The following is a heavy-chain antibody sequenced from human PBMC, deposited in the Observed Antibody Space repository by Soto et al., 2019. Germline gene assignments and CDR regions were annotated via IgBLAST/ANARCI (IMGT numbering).Heavy chain of an antibody. CDR2: INPYNANT. CDR1: GYTFTNHG. D-gene: IGHD3-16*01. J-gene: IGHJ3*02. Sequence: ASVKVSCKTSGYTFTNHGINWVRQAPGQGLEWMGWINPYNANTNYAQKLQGRVTMTTDTSTSTAYMDLRSLTSDDTAVYYRARDRVAGIWGDAFDIWGQGTMVTV. CDR3: ARDRVAGIWGDAFDI. V-gene: IGHV1-18*04.